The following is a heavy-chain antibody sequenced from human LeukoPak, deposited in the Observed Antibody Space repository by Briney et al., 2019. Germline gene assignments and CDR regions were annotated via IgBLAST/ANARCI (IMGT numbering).Heavy chain of an antibody. CDR1: GGSLSIGSYY. D-gene: IGHD2-2*02. V-gene: IGHV4-61*02. Sequence: SQTLSLTRTVSGGSLSIGSYYCSWIRQPAGKGLEWIGCIYTSGRTTYHPSLRSRVTISVDTTKNQFSLKLSSVTAADTAVYYCARDRAGYCSSTSCYTGGFDYWGQGTLVTVSS. J-gene: IGHJ4*02. CDR3: ARDRAGYCSSTSCYTGGFDY. CDR2: IYTSGRT.